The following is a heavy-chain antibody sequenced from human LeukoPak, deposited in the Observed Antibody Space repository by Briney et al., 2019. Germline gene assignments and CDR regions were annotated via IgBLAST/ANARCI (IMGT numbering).Heavy chain of an antibody. CDR3: ARVRRDGYNYEFDY. Sequence: SETLSLTCTVSGGSISSSSYYWGWIRQPPGKGLEWIGSIYYSGSTYYNPSLKSRVTISVDTSKNQFSLKLSSVTAADTAVYYCARVRRDGYNYEFDYWGQGTLVTVSS. J-gene: IGHJ4*02. CDR2: IYYSGST. CDR1: GGSISSSSYY. D-gene: IGHD5-24*01. V-gene: IGHV4-39*01.